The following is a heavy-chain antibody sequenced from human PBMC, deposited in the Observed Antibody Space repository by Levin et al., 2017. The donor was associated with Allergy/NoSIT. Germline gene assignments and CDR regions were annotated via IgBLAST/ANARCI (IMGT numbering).Heavy chain of an antibody. D-gene: IGHD3-10*01. J-gene: IGHJ4*02. Sequence: QSGGSLRLSCAASGFPFSGYSMHWVRQAPGKGLEWVALISYDENKYYADSVKGRFTISRDNSKNTLYLQMNSLRAEDTAVYYCARDQMVRGVIMGDWGQGTLVTVSS. V-gene: IGHV3-30*04. CDR1: GFPFSGYS. CDR3: ARDQMVRGVIMGD. CDR2: ISYDENK.